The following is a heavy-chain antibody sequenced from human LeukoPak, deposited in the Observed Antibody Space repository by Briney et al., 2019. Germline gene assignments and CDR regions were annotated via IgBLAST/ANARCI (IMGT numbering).Heavy chain of an antibody. J-gene: IGHJ4*02. Sequence: ASVKVSCKASGYTFTGYYMHWVRQAPGQGLEWMGWINPNSGGTNYAQKFQGRVTMTRNTSISTAYMGLSSLRSEDTAVYYCARGEPVVGATIFWGQGTLVTVSS. V-gene: IGHV1-2*02. D-gene: IGHD1-26*01. CDR1: GYTFTGYY. CDR2: INPNSGGT. CDR3: ARGEPVVGATIF.